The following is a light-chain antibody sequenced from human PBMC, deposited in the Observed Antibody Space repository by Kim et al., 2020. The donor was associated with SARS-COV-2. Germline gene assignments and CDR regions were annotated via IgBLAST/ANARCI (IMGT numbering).Light chain of an antibody. CDR1: SSNIGSNR. CDR2: SNN. J-gene: IGLJ1*01. V-gene: IGLV1-47*02. CDR3: AAWDDSLRAFV. Sequence: QSVLTQPPSASGSPGQRVTISCSGSSSNIGSNRVSWYQQLPGTAPKLLICSNNQRPSGVPDRFSGSKSGTSASLAISGLRSEDEADYYCAAWDDSLRAFVFGTGTKVTVL.